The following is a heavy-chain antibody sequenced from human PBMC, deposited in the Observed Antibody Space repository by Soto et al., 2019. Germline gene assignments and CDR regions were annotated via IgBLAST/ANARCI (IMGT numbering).Heavy chain of an antibody. CDR3: VVGTGTAVGDAFDV. CDR2: TGHDGKSA. J-gene: IGHJ3*01. Sequence: QVQVVESGGGVVQPGRSLRLSCETSGFKFENYAMHWVRQAPGKGLEWVAVTGHDGKSAYYADDVKGRFTISRDNSNGTLQLHMNALRVEDTALYRCVVGTGTAVGDAFDVWGQGTLVSVSP. V-gene: IGHV3-30*04. D-gene: IGHD1-1*01. CDR1: GFKFENYA.